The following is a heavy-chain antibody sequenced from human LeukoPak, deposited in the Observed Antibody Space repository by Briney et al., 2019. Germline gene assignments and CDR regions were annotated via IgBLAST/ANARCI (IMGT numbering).Heavy chain of an antibody. V-gene: IGHV3-30*04. CDR1: GFTFSSYA. CDR3: ARPYCSSTSCHDAFDI. J-gene: IGHJ3*02. Sequence: GGSLRLSCAASGFTFSSYAMHWVRQAPGKGLEWVAVISYDGSNKYYADSVKGRFTISRDNSKNTLYLQMNSLRAEDTAVYYCARPYCSSTSCHDAFDIWGQGTMVTASS. D-gene: IGHD2-2*01. CDR2: ISYDGSNK.